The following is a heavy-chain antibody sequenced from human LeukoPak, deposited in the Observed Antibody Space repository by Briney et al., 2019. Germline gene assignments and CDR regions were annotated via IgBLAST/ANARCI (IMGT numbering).Heavy chain of an antibody. V-gene: IGHV3-73*01. Sequence: PGGSLKLSCAASGFTFSGSAMHWVRQASGKGLEWVGRIRSKANSYATAYAASVKGRFTISRDDSKNTAYLQMNSLKTEDTAVYYCTRLVTAPGDDYWGQGTLVTVSS. CDR3: TRLVTAPGDDY. CDR2: IRSKANSYAT. D-gene: IGHD2-21*02. CDR1: GFTFSGSA. J-gene: IGHJ4*02.